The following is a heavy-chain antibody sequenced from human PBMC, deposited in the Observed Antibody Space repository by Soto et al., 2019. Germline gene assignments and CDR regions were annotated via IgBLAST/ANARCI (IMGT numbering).Heavy chain of an antibody. J-gene: IGHJ5*02. CDR1: GFTFSNYT. D-gene: IGHD3-10*01. CDR3: AREGRSIWSEELGWFDP. CDR2: ISSSSDYI. V-gene: IGHV3-21*01. Sequence: PAGSLRLSCAASGFTFSNYTMSWVRQAPGKGLEWVSSISSSSDYIYYADSVKGRSTISRDNAKNSLYLQMNSLRADDTAVYYCAREGRSIWSEELGWFDPWGQGTLVTVSS.